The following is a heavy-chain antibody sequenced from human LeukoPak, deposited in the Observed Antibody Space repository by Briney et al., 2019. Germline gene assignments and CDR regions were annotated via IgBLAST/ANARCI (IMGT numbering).Heavy chain of an antibody. CDR3: AKGRSGVVSLTPFDY. D-gene: IGHD4-23*01. Sequence: PGGSLRLSCAASGFTFSSYSMNWVRQAPGKGLEWVSSISSSSSYIYYADSVKGRFTISRDNAKNSLYLQMNSLRAEDTAVYYCAKGRSGVVSLTPFDYWGQGTLVTVSS. J-gene: IGHJ4*02. CDR2: ISSSSSYI. V-gene: IGHV3-21*04. CDR1: GFTFSSYS.